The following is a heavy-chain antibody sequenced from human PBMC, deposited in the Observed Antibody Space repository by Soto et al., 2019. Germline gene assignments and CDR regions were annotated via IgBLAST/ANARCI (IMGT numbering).Heavy chain of an antibody. CDR3: ARHPGDSRENNWFDP. D-gene: IGHD6-13*01. J-gene: IGHJ5*02. V-gene: IGHV4-39*01. CDR2: IYYSGST. Sequence: SDTLSLTCTVSGGSISISSYYWGWILHPPGKGLEWIGSIYYSGSTYYNPSLKSRVTISVDTSKNQFSLKLSSVTAADTAVYYCARHPGDSRENNWFDPWGQGTLVTVSS. CDR1: GGSISISSYY.